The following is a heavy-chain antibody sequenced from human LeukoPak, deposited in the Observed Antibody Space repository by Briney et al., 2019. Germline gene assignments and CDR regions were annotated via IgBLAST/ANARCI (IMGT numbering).Heavy chain of an antibody. Sequence: PGGSLRLSCAASGFTFDDYGMSWVRQAPGKGLEWVSGINWNGGSTGYADSVKGRFTISRDNSKNTLYLQMNSLRAEDTAVYYCARDYQNIVATRTHDAFDIWGQGTMVTVSS. D-gene: IGHD5-12*01. CDR2: INWNGGST. V-gene: IGHV3-20*04. CDR1: GFTFDDYG. CDR3: ARDYQNIVATRTHDAFDI. J-gene: IGHJ3*02.